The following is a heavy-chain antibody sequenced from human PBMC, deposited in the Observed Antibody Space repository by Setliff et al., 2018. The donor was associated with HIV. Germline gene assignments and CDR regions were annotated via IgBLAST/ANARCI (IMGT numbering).Heavy chain of an antibody. D-gene: IGHD3-9*01. V-gene: IGHV3-23*01. CDR3: AKGYFDWLRAGTFDY. Sequence: GGSLRLSCAPSGFTFGSYAMSWVRQAPGKGLEWVSGISGWGGSTYNADSVKGRFTISRDNSKNTLYLQMNSLRAEDTAVYYCAKGYFDWLRAGTFDYWGQGSLVTVSS. CDR1: GFTFGSYA. J-gene: IGHJ4*02. CDR2: ISGWGGST.